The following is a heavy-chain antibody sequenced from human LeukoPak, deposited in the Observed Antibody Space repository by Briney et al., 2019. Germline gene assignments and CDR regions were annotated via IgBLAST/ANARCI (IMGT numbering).Heavy chain of an antibody. CDR3: ARDYSSGWKLDY. V-gene: IGHV4-59*10. J-gene: IGHJ4*02. Sequence: KPSETLSLTCAVYGGSFSGYYWSWIRQPAGKGLEWIGRIYTSGSTNYNPSLKSRVTMSVDTSKNQFSLKLSSVTAADTAVYYCARDYSSGWKLDYWGQGTLVTVSS. D-gene: IGHD6-19*01. CDR2: IYTSGST. CDR1: GGSFSGYY.